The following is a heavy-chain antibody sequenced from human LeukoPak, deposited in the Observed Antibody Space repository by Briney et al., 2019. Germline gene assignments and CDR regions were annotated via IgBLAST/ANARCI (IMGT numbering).Heavy chain of an antibody. J-gene: IGHJ3*02. CDR1: GFTFDDYA. CDR2: ISWNSGSI. Sequence: GGSLRLSCVASGFTFDDYAMHWVRQAPGEGLEWVSGISWNSGSIGYADSVKGRFTISRDNAKNSLYLQMNSLRAEDMALYYCAKGQWLVRGAAFDIWGQGTMVTVSS. V-gene: IGHV3-9*03. D-gene: IGHD6-19*01. CDR3: AKGQWLVRGAAFDI.